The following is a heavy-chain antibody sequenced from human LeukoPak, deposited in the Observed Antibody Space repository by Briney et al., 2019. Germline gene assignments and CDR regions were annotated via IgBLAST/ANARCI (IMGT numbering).Heavy chain of an antibody. Sequence: SETLSLTCTVSGGSISSSSYYWGWIRQPPGKGLEWIGSIYYSGSTYYNPSLKSRVTISVDTSKNQFSLKLSSVTAADTAVYYCARGAPRDYIWGSYRYDWFDPWGQGTLVTVSS. CDR2: IYYSGST. CDR1: GGSISSSSYY. D-gene: IGHD3-16*02. CDR3: ARGAPRDYIWGSYRYDWFDP. V-gene: IGHV4-39*07. J-gene: IGHJ5*02.